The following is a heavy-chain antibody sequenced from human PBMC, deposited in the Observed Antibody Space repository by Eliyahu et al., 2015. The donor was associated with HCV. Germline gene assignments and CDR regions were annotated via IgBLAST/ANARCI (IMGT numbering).Heavy chain of an antibody. CDR1: XYSISXGYY. V-gene: IGHV4-38-2*02. D-gene: IGHD2-8*01. Sequence: QVQLQESGPGLVKPSEXLSLTXTVSXYSISXGYYWGWIRQPPGKGLEXIGXIYHSGSTYXNPSLKSRVTISVDTSKNQFSLKLSSVTAADTAVYYCARERYCTNGVCPLLVDIWGQGTMVTVSS. CDR3: ARERYCTNGVCPLLVDI. CDR2: IYHSGST. J-gene: IGHJ3*02.